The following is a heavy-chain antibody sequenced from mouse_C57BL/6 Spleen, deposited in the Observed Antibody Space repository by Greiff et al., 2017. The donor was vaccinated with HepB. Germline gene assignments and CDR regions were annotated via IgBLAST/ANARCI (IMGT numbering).Heavy chain of an antibody. CDR3: ARSNYDYDGRYFDY. D-gene: IGHD2-4*01. V-gene: IGHV1-42*01. J-gene: IGHJ2*01. CDR1: GYSFTGYY. CDR2: INPSTGGT. Sequence: EVQLQQSGPELVKPGASVKISCKASGYSFTGYYMNWVKQSPEKSLEWIGEINPSTGGTTYNQKFKAKATLTVDKSSSTAYMQLKSLTSEDSAVYYCARSNYDYDGRYFDYWGQGTTLTVSS.